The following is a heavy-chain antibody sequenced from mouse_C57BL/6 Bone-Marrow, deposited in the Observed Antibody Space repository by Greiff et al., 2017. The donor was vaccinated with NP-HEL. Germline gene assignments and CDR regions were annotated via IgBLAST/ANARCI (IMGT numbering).Heavy chain of an antibody. CDR3: ARSPLWLRRNYYAMDY. J-gene: IGHJ4*01. CDR2: IRYSGST. CDR1: GYSITSDY. D-gene: IGHD2-2*01. V-gene: IGHV3-8*01. Sequence: EVQLQESGPGLAKPSQTLSLTCSVTGYSITSDYWNWIRKFPGNKLEYMGYIRYSGSTYYNPYLISRISITQDTSKNQYYLQLNSMTTEDTATYYCARSPLWLRRNYYAMDYWGQGTSVTVSS.